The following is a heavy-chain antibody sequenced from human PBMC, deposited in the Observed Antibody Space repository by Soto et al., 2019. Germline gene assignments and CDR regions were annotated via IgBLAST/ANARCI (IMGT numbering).Heavy chain of an antibody. CDR3: ARGRYCLTGRCFPNWFDS. CDR1: GDSISTVDYF. V-gene: IGHV4-30-4*01. J-gene: IGHJ5*01. Sequence: SETLSLTCSVSGDSISTVDYFWAWIRQPPGQALEYIGYIYKSTTTYYNPSFESRVAISLDTSKSQFSLTVTSVTAADTAVYFCARGRYCLTGRCFPNWFDSWGQGTLGTVS. D-gene: IGHD2-15*01. CDR2: IYKSTTT.